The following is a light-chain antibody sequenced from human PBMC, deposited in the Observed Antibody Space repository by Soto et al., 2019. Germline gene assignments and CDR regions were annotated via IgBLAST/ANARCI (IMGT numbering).Light chain of an antibody. CDR3: QQYEKWPPSIT. Sequence: IEMTQSPATLSASPGDRATLSCRASQPVNNNLAWYQQKHDHAPRLLIYGLSTRATGISARFSGGVSVTEFTLTISSLQSEDFAVYYCQQYEKWPPSITFGQGTRLEIK. J-gene: IGKJ5*01. CDR2: GLS. V-gene: IGKV3-15*01. CDR1: QPVNNN.